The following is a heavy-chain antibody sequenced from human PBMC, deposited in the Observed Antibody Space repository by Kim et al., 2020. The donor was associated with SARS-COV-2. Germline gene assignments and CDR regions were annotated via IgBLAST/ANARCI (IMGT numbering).Heavy chain of an antibody. CDR1: GGSISSGGYY. J-gene: IGHJ3*02. V-gene: IGHV4-31*03. CDR2: IYYSGST. CDR3: AIAVITMIVVVGAFDI. Sequence: SETLSLTCTVSGGSISSGGYYWSWIRQHPGKGLEWIGYIYYSGSTYYNPSLKSRVTISVDTSKNQFSLKLSSVTAADTAVYYCAIAVITMIVVVGAFDIWGQGTMVTVSS. D-gene: IGHD3-22*01.